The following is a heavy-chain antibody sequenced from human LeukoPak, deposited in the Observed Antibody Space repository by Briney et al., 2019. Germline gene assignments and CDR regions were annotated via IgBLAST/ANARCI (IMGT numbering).Heavy chain of an antibody. CDR1: GYSISSGYY. V-gene: IGHV4-38-2*02. CDR2: IYHSGST. CDR3: ARVMIVVVTFDY. Sequence: SETLSLTCTVSGYSISSGYYWGWIRQPPGKGLEWIGSIYHSGSTYYNPSLKSRVTISVDTSKNQFSLKLSSVTAADTAVYYCARVMIVVVTFDYWGQGTLVTVSS. J-gene: IGHJ4*02. D-gene: IGHD3-22*01.